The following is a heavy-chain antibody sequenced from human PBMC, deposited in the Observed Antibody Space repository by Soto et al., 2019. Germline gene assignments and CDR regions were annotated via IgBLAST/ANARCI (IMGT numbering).Heavy chain of an antibody. CDR1: GYRFSDYY. V-gene: IGHV1-2*02. Sequence: XSVKVSCNAAGYRFSDYYMHWVRQAPGQGLEWMGWINPNNDDTSYAQKFQGRVTMTRDTSISTGYMEVSRLRYDDTAVYYCARGRHRAVPSAIDIDGPWGQRTLVTVSS. CDR3: ARGRHRAVPSAIDIDGP. J-gene: IGHJ5*02. CDR2: INPNNDDT. D-gene: IGHD3-10*01.